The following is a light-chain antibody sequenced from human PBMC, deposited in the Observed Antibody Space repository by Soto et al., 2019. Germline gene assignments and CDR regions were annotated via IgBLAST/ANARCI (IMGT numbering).Light chain of an antibody. Sequence: EIGLTQSPGTLSLSPGERATLSCRTSQIIGRNYLAWYQQKPGQAPRLLIYAASSRATGVPERFSGSGSGTDFTLTISRLEPEDFAVYYCQQYVSSATFGGGTKVEIK. CDR1: QIIGRNY. J-gene: IGKJ4*01. CDR2: AAS. CDR3: QQYVSSAT. V-gene: IGKV3-20*01.